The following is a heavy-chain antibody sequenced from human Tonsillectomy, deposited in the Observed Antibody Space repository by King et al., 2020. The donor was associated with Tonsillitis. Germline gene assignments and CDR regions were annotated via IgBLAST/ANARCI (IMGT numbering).Heavy chain of an antibody. CDR2: IYTRGTT. CDR3: ARITPGYCSGGSCYSSSYFDY. Sequence: VQLQESVPGLGKPSETLSLTCTLSGVSIRRFYCRWIRHPPGKGLEWVWFIYTRGTTYYTASLRSRVTISVDTSNNQFSLKLSSVTAADTAVYYCARITPGYCSGGSCYSSSYFDYWGQGTLVTVSS. V-gene: IGHV4-4*08. CDR1: GVSIRRFY. J-gene: IGHJ4*02. D-gene: IGHD2-15*01.